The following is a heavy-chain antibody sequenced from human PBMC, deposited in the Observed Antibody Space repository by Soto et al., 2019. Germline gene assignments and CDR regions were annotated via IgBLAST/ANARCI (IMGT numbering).Heavy chain of an antibody. CDR3: AKESTARVSHMLDM. D-gene: IGHD5-18*01. CDR1: GGSISSSNW. J-gene: IGHJ3*02. Sequence: PSETLSLTCTVSGGSISSSNWWGWIRQPPGKGLEWIGYIYYSGTTYYNPSLKSRVTMSVDTSKNQFSLKLTSVTAVDTAVYYCAKESTARVSHMLDMWGQGTMVTVSS. V-gene: IGHV4-28*03. CDR2: IYYSGTT.